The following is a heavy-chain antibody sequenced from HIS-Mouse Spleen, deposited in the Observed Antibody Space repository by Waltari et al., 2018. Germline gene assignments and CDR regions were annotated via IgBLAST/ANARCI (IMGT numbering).Heavy chain of an antibody. J-gene: IGHJ2*01. Sequence: QLQLPESGPGLVTPSETLSLTCTVSGGSISSSSYYWCWIRQPPGKGLEWLGSIYYSGSTYYNPSLKSRVTISVDTSKNQFSLKLSSVTAADTAVYYCAREIPYSSSWYDWYFDLWGRGTLVTVSS. CDR2: IYYSGST. CDR1: GGSISSSSYY. D-gene: IGHD6-13*01. V-gene: IGHV4-39*07. CDR3: AREIPYSSSWYDWYFDL.